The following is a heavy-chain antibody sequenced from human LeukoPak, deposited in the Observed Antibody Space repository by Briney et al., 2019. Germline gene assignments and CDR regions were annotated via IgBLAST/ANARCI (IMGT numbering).Heavy chain of an antibody. CDR1: GYTFTSYY. CDR2: INPSGGST. J-gene: IGHJ4*02. V-gene: IGHV1-46*01. CDR3: ARDRQKSSGYYSGDFDY. Sequence: ASVKVSCKASGYTFTSYYMHWVRQAPGPGLEWMGIINPSGGSTRYAQKFQGRVTMTRDMSTSTLYMELSSLRSEDTAVYYCARDRQKSSGYYSGDFDYWGQGALVTVSS. D-gene: IGHD3-22*01.